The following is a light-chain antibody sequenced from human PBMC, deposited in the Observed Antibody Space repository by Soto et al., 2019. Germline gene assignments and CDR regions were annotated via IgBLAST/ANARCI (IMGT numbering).Light chain of an antibody. CDR3: QQYGTSPVT. V-gene: IGKV3-20*01. Sequence: EIVMTQSPATLSVSPGERATLSCRASQSVNSNLAWYQQKPGQAPRLLIYGASTRATGIPDRFSGSGSGTDFTLTISRLEPEDFAVYYCQQYGTSPVTFGQGTKVDNK. CDR1: QSVNSN. J-gene: IGKJ1*01. CDR2: GAS.